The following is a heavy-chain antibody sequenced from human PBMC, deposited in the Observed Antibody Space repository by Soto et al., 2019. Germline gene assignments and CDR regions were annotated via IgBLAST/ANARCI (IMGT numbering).Heavy chain of an antibody. Sequence: LRLSCAASGFTFSSYSMNWVRQAPGKGLEWVSSISSSSSYIYYADSVKGRFTISRDNAKNSLYLQMNSLRAEDTAVYYCARAPYDILTGDYYYYGMDVWGQGTTVTVSS. CDR2: ISSSSSYI. V-gene: IGHV3-21*01. J-gene: IGHJ6*02. CDR3: ARAPYDILTGDYYYYGMDV. D-gene: IGHD3-9*01. CDR1: GFTFSSYS.